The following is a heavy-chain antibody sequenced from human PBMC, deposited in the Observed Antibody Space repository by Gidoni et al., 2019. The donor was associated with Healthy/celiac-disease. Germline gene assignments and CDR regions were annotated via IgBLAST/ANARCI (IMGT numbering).Heavy chain of an antibody. J-gene: IGHJ4*02. CDR3: AKVAPDSLSSWYGNYFDY. V-gene: IGHV3-23*01. D-gene: IGHD6-13*01. Sequence: TISRDNSKNTLYLQMNSLRAEDTAVYYCAKVAPDSLSSWYGNYFDYWGQGTLVTVSS.